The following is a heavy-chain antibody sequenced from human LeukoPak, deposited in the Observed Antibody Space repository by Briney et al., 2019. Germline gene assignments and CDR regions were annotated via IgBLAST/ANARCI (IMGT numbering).Heavy chain of an antibody. CDR3: ARVKGGIAAAGNYFDY. D-gene: IGHD6-13*01. CDR2: VSYDGGSK. CDR1: GFTFDDYA. V-gene: IGHV3-30-3*01. J-gene: IGHJ4*02. Sequence: GRSLRLSCAASGFTFDDYAMHWVRQGPGKGLEWVALVSYDGGSKYYADSVKGRITISRDNSKNTLHLQMNSLRTEDTAVYYCARVKGGIAAAGNYFDYWGQGTLVTVSS.